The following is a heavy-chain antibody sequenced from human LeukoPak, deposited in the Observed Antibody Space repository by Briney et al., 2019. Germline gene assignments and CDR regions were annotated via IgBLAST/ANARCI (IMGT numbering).Heavy chain of an antibody. V-gene: IGHV1-2*06. CDR3: ARGIAARPDY. D-gene: IGHD6-6*01. CDR2: INPNSGGT. Sequence: GASVKASCKASGHTFTGYYMHWVRQAPGQGLEWMGRINPNSGGTNYAQKFQGRVTMTRDTSISTAYMELSRLRSDDTAVYYCARGIAARPDYWGQGTLVTVSS. CDR1: GHTFTGYY. J-gene: IGHJ4*02.